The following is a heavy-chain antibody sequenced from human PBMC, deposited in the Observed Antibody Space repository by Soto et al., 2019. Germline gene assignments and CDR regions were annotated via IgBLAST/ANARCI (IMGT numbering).Heavy chain of an antibody. D-gene: IGHD3-3*01. V-gene: IGHV1-69*13. CDR1: GGTFSSYA. CDR3: ARGRITIFGVVTHPPTGMDV. J-gene: IGHJ6*02. Sequence: SVKVSCKASGGTFSSYAISWVRQAPGQGLEWMGGIIPIFGTANYAQKFQGRVTITADESTSTAYMELSSLRSEDTAVYYCARGRITIFGVVTHPPTGMDVWGQGTTVTVSS. CDR2: IIPIFGTA.